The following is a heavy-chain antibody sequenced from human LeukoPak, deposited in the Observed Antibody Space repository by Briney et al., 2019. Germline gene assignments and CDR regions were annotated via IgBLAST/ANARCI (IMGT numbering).Heavy chain of an antibody. D-gene: IGHD2-8*01. CDR3: TTDLGVSYFDY. CDR2: ISWNSGTI. V-gene: IGHV3-9*01. Sequence: GGSLRLSCAASGFTFDDYTMHWVRQAPGKGLEWVSVISWNSGTIGYADSVKGRFTISRDNAKNSLYLQMNSLRAEDTAVYYCTTDLGVSYFDYWGQGTLVTVSS. CDR1: GFTFDDYT. J-gene: IGHJ4*02.